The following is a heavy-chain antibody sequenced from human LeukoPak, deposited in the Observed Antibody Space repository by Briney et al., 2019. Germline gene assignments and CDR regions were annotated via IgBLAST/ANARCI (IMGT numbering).Heavy chain of an antibody. CDR1: GYTFTSYG. CDR3: ASLKNYYDSSGYLVTDAFDI. J-gene: IGHJ3*02. V-gene: IGHV1-18*01. D-gene: IGHD3-22*01. CDR2: ISAYNGNT. Sequence: ASVKXSCKASGYTFTSYGISWVRQAPGQGLEWMGWISAYNGNTNYAQKLQGRVTMTADTSTSTAYMELRSLKSDDTAVYYCASLKNYYDSSGYLVTDAFDIWGQGTMVTVSS.